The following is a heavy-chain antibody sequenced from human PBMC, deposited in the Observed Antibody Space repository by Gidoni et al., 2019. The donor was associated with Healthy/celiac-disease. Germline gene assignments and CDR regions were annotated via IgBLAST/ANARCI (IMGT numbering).Heavy chain of an antibody. Sequence: EVQLVESGGGLVKPGGSLRLSCAASGFTFSSYSMNWVRQAPGQGLEWVSSISISSSYIYYADSVKGRFTISRDNAKNSLYLQMNSLRAEDTAVYYCASSYGSGSYTKDYWGQGTLVTVSS. CDR3: ASSYGSGSYTKDY. J-gene: IGHJ4*02. CDR2: ISISSSYI. CDR1: GFTFSSYS. V-gene: IGHV3-21*01. D-gene: IGHD3-10*01.